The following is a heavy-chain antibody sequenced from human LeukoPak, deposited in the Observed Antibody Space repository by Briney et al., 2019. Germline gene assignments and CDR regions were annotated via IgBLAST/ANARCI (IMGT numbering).Heavy chain of an antibody. Sequence: PSETLSLTCTVSGYSICSGYYWGWIRQPPGKGLEWIGSIYHSGSTYYNPSLKSRVTISVDTSKNQFSLKLSSVTAADTAVYYCARDPREWELPLDYWGQGTLVTVSS. D-gene: IGHD1-26*01. CDR2: IYHSGST. V-gene: IGHV4-38-2*02. CDR1: GYSICSGYY. J-gene: IGHJ4*02. CDR3: ARDPREWELPLDY.